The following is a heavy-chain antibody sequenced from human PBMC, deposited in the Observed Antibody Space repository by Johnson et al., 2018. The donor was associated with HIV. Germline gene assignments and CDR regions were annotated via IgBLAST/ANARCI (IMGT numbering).Heavy chain of an antibody. CDR2: ISYDGSNK. V-gene: IGHV3-30-3*01. CDR3: ATVHSSSDAFDI. CDR1: GFTFSSYA. J-gene: IGHJ3*02. D-gene: IGHD6-6*01. Sequence: VQLVESGGGLVKPGGSLRLSCAASGFTFSSYAMHWVRQAPGKGLEWVAVISYDGSNKYYADSVKGRFTISRDNSKNTLYLQMNSLRAEDTAVYYCATVHSSSDAFDIWGQGTMVTVSS.